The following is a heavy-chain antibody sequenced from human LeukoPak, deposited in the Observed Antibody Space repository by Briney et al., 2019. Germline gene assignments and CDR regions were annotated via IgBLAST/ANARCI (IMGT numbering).Heavy chain of an antibody. CDR2: ISSSSSYI. J-gene: IGHJ4*02. Sequence: GGSLRLSCAASGFTFSNYSMNWVRQAPGKGLEWVSSISSSSSYIYYADSVKGRFTISRDNAKNSLYLQMNSLRAEDTAVYYCASSSGGRNMLEGDYWGQGTLVTVSS. D-gene: IGHD2-15*01. V-gene: IGHV3-21*01. CDR1: GFTFSNYS. CDR3: ASSSGGRNMLEGDY.